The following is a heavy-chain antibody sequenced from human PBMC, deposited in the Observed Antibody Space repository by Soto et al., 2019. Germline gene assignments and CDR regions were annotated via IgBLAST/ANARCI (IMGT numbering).Heavy chain of an antibody. V-gene: IGHV1-18*01. D-gene: IGHD3-22*01. CDR1: GYTFTRNG. Sequence: GASVKVSCKTSGYTFTRNGISWVRQAPGQGLEWMGWISPKSGSIKYAQKFQGRVIMTTDKSTSTAYMEVRSLRSDDTAVYYCVKDRDSNSWPSRDVWGPGTTVTVSS. CDR2: ISPKSGSI. CDR3: VKDRDSNSWPSRDV. J-gene: IGHJ6*02.